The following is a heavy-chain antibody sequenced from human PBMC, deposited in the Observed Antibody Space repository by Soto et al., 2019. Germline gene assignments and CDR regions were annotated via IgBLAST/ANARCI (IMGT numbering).Heavy chain of an antibody. J-gene: IGHJ5*02. CDR1: GGSISSGGYY. D-gene: IGHD3-16*01. CDR3: ARVGGINWFDP. CDR2: IYYSGST. Sequence: SETLSLTCTVSGGSISSGGYYWSWIRQHPGKGLEWIGYIYYSGSTYYNPSLKSRVTISVDTSKNQFSLKLSSVTAADTAVYFCARVGGINWFDPWGQGTLVTVSS. V-gene: IGHV4-31*03.